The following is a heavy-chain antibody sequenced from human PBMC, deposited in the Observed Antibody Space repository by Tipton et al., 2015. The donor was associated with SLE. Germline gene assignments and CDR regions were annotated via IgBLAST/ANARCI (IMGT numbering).Heavy chain of an antibody. CDR1: GYTFTSYG. D-gene: IGHD3-3*01. CDR2: ISAYNGNT. J-gene: IGHJ6*03. Sequence: QSGAEVKKPGASVKVSCKASGYTFTSYGISWVRQAPGQGLEWMGWISAYNGNTNYAQKLQGRVTMTTDTSTSTAYMELRSLRPDDAAVHYCARVNYDFWSGSTAWYYMDVWGKGTTVTVSS. CDR3: ARVNYDFWSGSTAWYYMDV. V-gene: IGHV1-18*01.